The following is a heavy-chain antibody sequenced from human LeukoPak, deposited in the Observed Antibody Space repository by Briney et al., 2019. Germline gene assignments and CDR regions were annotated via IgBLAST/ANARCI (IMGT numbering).Heavy chain of an antibody. V-gene: IGHV3-30*18. Sequence: QPGRSLRLSCAASGFTFSSYGMHWVRQAPGKGLEWVAVMSYDGSNKYYADSVKGRFTISRDNSKNTLYLQMNSLRAEDTAVYYCAKGWDYYYDSSGYYPNWFDPWGQGTLVTVSS. J-gene: IGHJ5*02. CDR3: AKGWDYYYDSSGYYPNWFDP. CDR1: GFTFSSYG. D-gene: IGHD3-22*01. CDR2: MSYDGSNK.